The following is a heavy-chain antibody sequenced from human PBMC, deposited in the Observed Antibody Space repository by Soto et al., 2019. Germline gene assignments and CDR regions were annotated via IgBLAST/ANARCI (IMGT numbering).Heavy chain of an antibody. CDR3: ASLRELMVKGVFDY. V-gene: IGHV3-30-3*01. Sequence: GGSLRLSCAASGFTFSSYAMHWVRQAPGKGLERVAVISYDGSNKYYADSVKGRFTITRDNSKNTLYLQMNSLRAEDTAVYYCASLRELMVKGVFDYWGLGTLVTVSS. D-gene: IGHD2-15*01. CDR1: GFTFSSYA. J-gene: IGHJ4*02. CDR2: ISYDGSNK.